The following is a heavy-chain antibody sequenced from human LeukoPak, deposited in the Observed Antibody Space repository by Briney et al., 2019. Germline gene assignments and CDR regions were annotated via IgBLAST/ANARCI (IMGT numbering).Heavy chain of an antibody. CDR1: GGSISSYY. J-gene: IGHJ4*02. V-gene: IGHV4-59*01. CDR2: IYYSGST. D-gene: IGHD2-21*02. CDR3: ARDVYCGGDCSYFDY. Sequence: PSETLSLTCTVSGGSISSYYWSWIRQPPGKGLEWIGYIYYSGSTNYNPSLKSRLTISVDTSKNQFSLKLSSVIAADTAVYYCARDVYCGGDCSYFDYWGQGTLVTVSS.